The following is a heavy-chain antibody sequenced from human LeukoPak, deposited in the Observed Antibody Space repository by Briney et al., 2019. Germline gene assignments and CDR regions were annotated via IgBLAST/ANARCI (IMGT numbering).Heavy chain of an antibody. CDR2: IYPVDSDT. J-gene: IGHJ4*02. Sequence: GESRKISCQGSVYSFTDYWIGWVRQMPGKGLEWRGIIYPVDSDTRYSPSFQGQVTISADKSISTAYLQWSSLKASATAMYYCARLHSGTYLGDYWGQGTLVTVSS. CDR3: ARLHSGTYLGDY. CDR1: VYSFTDYW. D-gene: IGHD1-26*01. V-gene: IGHV5-51*01.